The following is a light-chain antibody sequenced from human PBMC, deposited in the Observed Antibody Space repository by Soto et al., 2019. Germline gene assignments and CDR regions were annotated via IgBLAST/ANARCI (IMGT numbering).Light chain of an antibody. V-gene: IGKV3D-7*01. J-gene: IGKJ4*01. CDR2: GAS. CDR1: QSVSSSY. Sequence: EIVMTQSPATLSLSPGERATLSCRASQSVSSSYLSWYQQKPGQAPRLLIYGASTRATGIPARFSGSGSGTDFTLTISSLQPEDFAVYYCQQDYNLPFALTFGGGTKVEIK. CDR3: QQDYNLPFALT.